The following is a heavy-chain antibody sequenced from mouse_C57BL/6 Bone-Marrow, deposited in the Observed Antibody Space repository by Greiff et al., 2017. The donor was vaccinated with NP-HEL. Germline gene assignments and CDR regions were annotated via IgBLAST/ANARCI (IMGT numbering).Heavy chain of an antibody. J-gene: IGHJ4*01. D-gene: IGHD1-1*01. CDR3: ASRNGSSFGAMDY. CDR2: LDPANGNT. CDR1: GFNIKNTY. Sequence: VQLQQSVAELVRPGASVKLSCTASGFNIKNTYMHWVKQRPEQGLEWIGRLDPANGNTKYAPKFQGKATITADTYSNTAYLQLSSLTSEDTAIYYCASRNGSSFGAMDYWGQGTSVTVSS. V-gene: IGHV14-3*01.